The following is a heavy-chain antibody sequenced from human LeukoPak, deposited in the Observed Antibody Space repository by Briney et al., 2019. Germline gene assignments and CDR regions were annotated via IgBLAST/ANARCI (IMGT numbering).Heavy chain of an antibody. J-gene: IGHJ3*02. CDR3: ARKETGVFSDAFDI. Sequence: SETLSLTCTVSGYSISSGYYWGWIRQPPGKGLEWIGSIYHSGSTYYNPSLKSRVTISVDTSKNQFSLKLSSVTAADTAVYYCARKETGVFSDAFDIWGQGTMVTVSS. V-gene: IGHV4-38-2*02. D-gene: IGHD7-27*01. CDR2: IYHSGST. CDR1: GYSISSGYY.